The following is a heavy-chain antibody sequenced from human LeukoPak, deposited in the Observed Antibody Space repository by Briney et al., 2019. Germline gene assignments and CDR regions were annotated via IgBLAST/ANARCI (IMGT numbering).Heavy chain of an antibody. CDR3: AREVKRELLWFGELSPLYFDY. D-gene: IGHD3-10*01. CDR2: INPNSGGT. Sequence: ASVKVSCKASGYTFTGYYMYWVRQAPGQGLEWMGWINPNSGGTNYAQKFQGRVTMTRDTSISTAYMELSRLRSDDTAVYYCAREVKRELLWFGELSPLYFDYWGQGTLVTVSS. J-gene: IGHJ4*02. V-gene: IGHV1-2*02. CDR1: GYTFTGYY.